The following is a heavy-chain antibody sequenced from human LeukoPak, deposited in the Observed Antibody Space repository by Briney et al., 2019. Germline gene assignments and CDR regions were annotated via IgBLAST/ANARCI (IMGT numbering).Heavy chain of an antibody. D-gene: IGHD4-17*01. CDR3: ARAYGDPTYYFDY. V-gene: IGHV1-2*04. J-gene: IGHJ4*02. CDR2: INPNSGGT. CDR1: GGTFSSYA. Sequence: ASVKVSCKASGGTFSSYAISWVRQAPGQGLEWMGWINPNSGGTNYAQKFQGWVTMTRDTSISTAYMELSRLRSDDTAVYYCARAYGDPTYYFDYWGQGTLVTVSS.